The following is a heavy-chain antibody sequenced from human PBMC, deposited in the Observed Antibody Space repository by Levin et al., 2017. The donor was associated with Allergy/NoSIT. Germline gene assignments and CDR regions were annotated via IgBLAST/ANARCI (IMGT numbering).Heavy chain of an antibody. CDR3: AKDRYCSGGSCFSDL. J-gene: IGHJ5*02. Sequence: PSGGSLRLSCAASGFTFSSYAMSWVRQAPGKGLEWVSIIGGSGGNIFYADSLKGRFTISRDNSNNTLYLQMNSLRAEDTAVYYCAKDRYCSGGSCFSDLWGQGTLVTVSS. D-gene: IGHD2-15*01. CDR2: IGGSGGNI. V-gene: IGHV3-23*01. CDR1: GFTFSSYA.